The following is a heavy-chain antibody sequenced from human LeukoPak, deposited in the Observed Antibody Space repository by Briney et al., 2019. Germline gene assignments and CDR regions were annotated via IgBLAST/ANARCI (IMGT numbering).Heavy chain of an antibody. D-gene: IGHD6-19*01. J-gene: IGHJ5*02. Sequence: GGSLRLSCAASGFTFSSYAMSWVRQAPGKGLEWVSGIGDSGGSTYYADSVKGRFTISRDNSKNTLYLQMSSLRADDTAVYYCAKEGGTYSTGWYWFDPWGQGTLVTVSS. CDR2: IGDSGGST. V-gene: IGHV3-23*01. CDR3: AKEGGTYSTGWYWFDP. CDR1: GFTFSSYA.